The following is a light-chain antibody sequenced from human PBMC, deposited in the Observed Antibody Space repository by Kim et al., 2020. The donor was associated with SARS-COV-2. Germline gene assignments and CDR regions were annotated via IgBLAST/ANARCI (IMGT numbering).Light chain of an antibody. J-gene: IGLJ2*01. Sequence: QRVTLSCSGGSANIGSNTVHWYQQLPGTAPKLLLYSNNQRPSGVPDRCSGSKSGTSASLAISGLQSEDEADYYCAAWDDSLNGRVVFGGGTQLTVL. V-gene: IGLV1-44*01. CDR3: AAWDDSLNGRVV. CDR2: SNN. CDR1: SANIGSNT.